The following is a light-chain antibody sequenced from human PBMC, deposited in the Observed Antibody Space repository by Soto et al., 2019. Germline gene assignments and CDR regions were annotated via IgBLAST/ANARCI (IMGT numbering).Light chain of an antibody. CDR2: AAS. V-gene: IGKV1-39*01. CDR1: QSISTY. J-gene: IGKJ4*01. CDR3: QQSYSTLT. Sequence: DIQMTQSPSSLSASVGDRVTITCRASQSISTYLNWYQQKPGEAPKVLIYAASSLQSGVPSRFSGSGSGTDFTLTISSLQPEDFASYYCQQSYSTLTFGGGTKVDIK.